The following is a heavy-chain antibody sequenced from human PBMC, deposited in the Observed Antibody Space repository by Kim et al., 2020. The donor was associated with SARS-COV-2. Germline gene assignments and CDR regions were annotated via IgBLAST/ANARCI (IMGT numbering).Heavy chain of an antibody. V-gene: IGHV5-51*01. Sequence: SPSFQGQVTISADKSISTAYLQWSSLKASDTAMYYCAGQSWSGYLCYFDYWGQGTLVTVSS. J-gene: IGHJ4*02. D-gene: IGHD3-3*01. CDR3: AGQSWSGYLCYFDY.